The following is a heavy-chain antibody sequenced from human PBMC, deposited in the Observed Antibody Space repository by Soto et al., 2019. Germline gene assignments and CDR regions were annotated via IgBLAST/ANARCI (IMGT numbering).Heavy chain of an antibody. V-gene: IGHV3-23*01. CDR3: ATRGYSYGHTVDY. CDR2: ISGSGGST. D-gene: IGHD5-18*01. J-gene: IGHJ4*02. CDR1: GFTFSSYA. Sequence: PGGSLRLSCAASGFTFSSYAMSWVRQAPGKGLEWVSAISGSGGSTYYADSVKGRFTISRDNSKNTLYLQVNSLRAEDTAVYYCATRGYSYGHTVDYWGQGTLVTVSS.